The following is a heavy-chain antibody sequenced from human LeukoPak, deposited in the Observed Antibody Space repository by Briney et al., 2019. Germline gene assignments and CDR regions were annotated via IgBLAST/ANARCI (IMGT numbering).Heavy chain of an antibody. CDR2: IDPAGTDT. V-gene: IGHV3-7*01. D-gene: IGHD6-19*01. J-gene: IGHJ4*02. CDR1: GFPFNSYW. CDR3: GRFGYVAGIDL. Sequence: HPGGSLRLSCAASGFPFNSYWMTWVRQPPGRGLEWVANIDPAGTDTYYADPVKGRFTISRDNAKNLVYLQMNTLRAEDTAVYSCGRFGYVAGIDLWGQGTLVTVSS.